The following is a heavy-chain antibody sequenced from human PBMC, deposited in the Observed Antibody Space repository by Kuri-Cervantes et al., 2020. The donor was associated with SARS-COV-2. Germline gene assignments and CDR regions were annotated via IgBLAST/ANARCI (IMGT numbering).Heavy chain of an antibody. D-gene: IGHD2-8*01. J-gene: IGHJ4*02. CDR2: ISHSGST. CDR1: GGSISSSSYY. Sequence: SETLSLTCTVSGGSISSSSYYWGWIRQPPGKGLEWIGEISHSGSTNYNPSLKSRVTISVDTSKNQFSLKLSSVTAADTAVYYCARGRGGYGLMVYAIHYFDYWGQGTLVTVSS. V-gene: IGHV4-39*07. CDR3: ARGRGGYGLMVYAIHYFDY.